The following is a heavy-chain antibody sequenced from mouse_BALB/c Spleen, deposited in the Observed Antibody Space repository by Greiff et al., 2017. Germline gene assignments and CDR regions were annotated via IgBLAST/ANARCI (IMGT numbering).Heavy chain of an antibody. CDR2: ISSGGGST. CDR3: ARHGGSSGGFAY. D-gene: IGHD1-1*01. J-gene: IGHJ3*01. V-gene: IGHV5-12-1*01. CDR1: GFAFSSYD. Sequence: EVMLVESGGGLVKPGGSLKLSCAASGFAFSSYDMSWVRQTPEKRLEWVAYISSGGGSTYYPDTVKGRFTISRDNAKNTLYLQMSSLKSEDTAMYYCARHGGSSGGFAYWGQGTLVTVSA.